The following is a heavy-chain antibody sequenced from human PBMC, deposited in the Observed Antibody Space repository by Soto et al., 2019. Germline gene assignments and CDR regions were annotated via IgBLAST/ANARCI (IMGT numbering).Heavy chain of an antibody. Sequence: SVKVSCKASGGTFSSYAISWVRQAPGQGLEWMGGIIPIFGTANYAQKFQGRVTITADKSTSTAYMELSSLRSEDTAVYYCASFGVVVTGYGMDVWGQGTTVTVSS. J-gene: IGHJ6*02. D-gene: IGHD3-22*01. CDR3: ASFGVVVTGYGMDV. V-gene: IGHV1-69*06. CDR2: IIPIFGTA. CDR1: GGTFSSYA.